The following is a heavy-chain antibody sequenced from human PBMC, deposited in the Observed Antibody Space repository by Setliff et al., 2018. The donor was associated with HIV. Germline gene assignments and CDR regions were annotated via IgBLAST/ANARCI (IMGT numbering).Heavy chain of an antibody. Sequence: PLETLSLTCTVSGGSISRRDYCWGWIRQPPGKGLEWIGSVYYTWNTYYNPSLKSRVTVSVDTSKNQFSLKLSSVTAADTAVYYCARHSIAVVIGVPERDDAFDIWGHGTMVT. CDR2: VYYTWNT. CDR1: GGSISRRDYC. J-gene: IGHJ3*02. V-gene: IGHV4-39*01. D-gene: IGHD2-21*01. CDR3: ARHSIAVVIGVPERDDAFDI.